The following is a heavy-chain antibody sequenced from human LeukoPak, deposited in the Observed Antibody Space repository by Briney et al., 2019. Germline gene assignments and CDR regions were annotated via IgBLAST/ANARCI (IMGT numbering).Heavy chain of an antibody. J-gene: IGHJ4*02. D-gene: IGHD4-17*01. CDR1: GYIFTNHD. CDR3: ARAVATVTTRGYSYYFDF. V-gene: IGHV1-8*01. CDR2: MNPTSGNK. Sequence: GAXVKVSCKPSGYIFTNHDINWVRQAPGQGLEWMGWMNPTSGNKVYAQKFQGRVTMTSDTSMNTMYMEMSSLRSEDTAVYYCARAVATVTTRGYSYYFDFWGQGALVTVSS.